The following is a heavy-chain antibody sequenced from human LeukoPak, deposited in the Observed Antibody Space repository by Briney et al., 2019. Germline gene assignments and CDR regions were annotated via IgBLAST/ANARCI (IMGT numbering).Heavy chain of an antibody. CDR1: GFAFSSYE. D-gene: IGHD3-16*01. Sequence: PGGSRRLSCAASGFAFSSYELYWVRQAPGKGLEWISYINSGSTTIKYADSVRGRFTISRDDVRESLYLQMSSLRAEDTATYYCGASRQYVGAFDIWGQGTLVTVSS. CDR3: GASRQYVGAFDI. V-gene: IGHV3-48*03. J-gene: IGHJ3*02. CDR2: INSGSTTI.